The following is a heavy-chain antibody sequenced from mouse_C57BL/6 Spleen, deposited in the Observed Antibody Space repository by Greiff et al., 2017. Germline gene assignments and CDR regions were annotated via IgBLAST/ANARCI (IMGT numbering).Heavy chain of an antibody. J-gene: IGHJ3*01. CDR1: GYTFTSYW. CDR2: IDPSDSYT. CDR3: ARGSSGPAWFAY. V-gene: IGHV1-69*01. D-gene: IGHD3-2*02. Sequence: QVQLQQPGAELVMPGASVKLSCKASGYTFTSYWMHWVKQRPGQGLEWIGEIDPSDSYTNYNQKFKGKSTLTVDKSSSTADMQLISLTSEDSAVYYCARGSSGPAWFAYWGQGTLVTVSA.